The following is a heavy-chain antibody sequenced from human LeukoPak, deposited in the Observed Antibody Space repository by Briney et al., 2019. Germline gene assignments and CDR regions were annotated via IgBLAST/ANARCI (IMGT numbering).Heavy chain of an antibody. CDR1: TGSLSGYS. V-gene: IGHV4-34*01. J-gene: IGHJ5*01. CDR2: IHESRRT. Sequence: SETLSLTCSVYTGSLSGYSWSWIRQSPGKELEWIGEIHESRRTDYNPSLKGRVTISKDTSKKEFSLKLTSVTAADTAVYYCARSDGSSWFDYWGQGTLVTVSS. D-gene: IGHD5-24*01. CDR3: ARSDGSSWFDY.